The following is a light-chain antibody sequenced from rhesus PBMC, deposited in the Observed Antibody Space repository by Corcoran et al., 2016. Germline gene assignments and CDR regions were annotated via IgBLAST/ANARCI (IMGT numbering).Light chain of an antibody. V-gene: IGKV1-22*01. CDR2: KAS. Sequence: DIQMTQSPSSLSASVGDKVTITCRASQGISSWLAWYQQKPGKAPKLLIYKASNLQCGVPSRFSGSGSWTAFTLTIRSLQPEDFATYYCLQYSIRPNSFGQGTKVEIK. CDR1: QGISSW. CDR3: LQYSIRPNS. J-gene: IGKJ2*01.